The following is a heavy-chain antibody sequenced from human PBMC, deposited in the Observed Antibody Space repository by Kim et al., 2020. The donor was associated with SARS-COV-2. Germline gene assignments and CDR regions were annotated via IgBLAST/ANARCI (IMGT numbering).Heavy chain of an antibody. Sequence: PSLKSRVTISVDTSKNQFSLKLSAVTAAETAVYYCARAPIAVAVRGYFDYWGQGTLVTVSS. D-gene: IGHD6-19*01. V-gene: IGHV4-34*01. J-gene: IGHJ4*02. CDR3: ARAPIAVAVRGYFDY.